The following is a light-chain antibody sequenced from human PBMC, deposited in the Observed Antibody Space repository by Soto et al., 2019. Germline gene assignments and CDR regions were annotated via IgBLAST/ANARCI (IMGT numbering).Light chain of an antibody. CDR3: QQSYGPPPT. CDR2: AAS. V-gene: IGKV1-39*01. J-gene: IGKJ1*01. Sequence: DIQLTQSPSSLSASLGDRVTITCRASQTTNIYLNWYQQKPGRAPRLLIYAASNLQSGVPSRFSGSGSGTDFTLTITNLQPEDFATYYCQQSYGPPPTFGQGTKVES. CDR1: QTTNIY.